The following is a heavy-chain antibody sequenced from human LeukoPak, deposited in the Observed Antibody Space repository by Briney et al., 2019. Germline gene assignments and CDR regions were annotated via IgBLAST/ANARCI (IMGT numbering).Heavy chain of an antibody. CDR1: SGSISNYY. J-gene: IGHJ3*02. V-gene: IGHV4-59*08. Sequence: PSETLSLTCTVSSGSISNYYWGWIRQPPGKGLEWIASMYYSGSTNYNPSLKSRVTISVDTPKNQFSLRLNSVTAADTAVYYCARQTSDTAFEIWGQGTMVTVSS. D-gene: IGHD1-14*01. CDR3: ARQTSDTAFEI. CDR2: MYYSGST.